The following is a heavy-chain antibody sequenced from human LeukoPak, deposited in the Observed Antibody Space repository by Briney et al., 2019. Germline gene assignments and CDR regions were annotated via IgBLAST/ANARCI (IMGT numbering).Heavy chain of an antibody. CDR3: TRSPLGSWKVGDY. CDR2: ISGSGGST. CDR1: GFTFSSYA. D-gene: IGHD6-13*01. Sequence: GGSLRLSCAASGFTFSSYAMSWVRQAPGKGLEWVSAISGSGGSTYYADSVKGRFTISRDNSKNTLYLQMNSLRAEDTAVYYCTRSPLGSWKVGDYWGQGTLVTVSS. V-gene: IGHV3-23*01. J-gene: IGHJ4*02.